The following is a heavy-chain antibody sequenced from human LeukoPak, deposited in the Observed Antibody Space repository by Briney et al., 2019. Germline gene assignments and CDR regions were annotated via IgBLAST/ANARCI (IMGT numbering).Heavy chain of an antibody. CDR3: ASMTTVA. J-gene: IGHJ4*02. Sequence: GGSLRLSCAASGFTFSHYTMNWVRQAPGKGLEWVSVIYSGGSTYYADSVKGRFTISRDNSKNTLYLQMNSLRAEDTAVYYCASMTTVAWGQGTLVTVSS. V-gene: IGHV3-53*01. D-gene: IGHD4-23*01. CDR1: GFTFSHYT. CDR2: IYSGGST.